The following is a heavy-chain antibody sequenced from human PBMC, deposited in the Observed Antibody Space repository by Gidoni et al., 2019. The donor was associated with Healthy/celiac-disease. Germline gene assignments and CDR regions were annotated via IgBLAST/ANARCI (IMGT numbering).Heavy chain of an antibody. Sequence: GGSISSSSYYWGWIRQPPGKGLERIGSIYYSGRSYYNPSLKSRVTISVDTSKNQFFLKLSSVTAAGTAVYYCARRQPRYWYFDLWGRGTLVTVSS. V-gene: IGHV4-39*01. J-gene: IGHJ2*01. D-gene: IGHD5-18*01. CDR3: ARRQPRYWYFDL. CDR1: GGSISSSSYY. CDR2: IYYSGRS.